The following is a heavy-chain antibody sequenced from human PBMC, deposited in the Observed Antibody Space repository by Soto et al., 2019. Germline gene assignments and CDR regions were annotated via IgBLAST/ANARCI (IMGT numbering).Heavy chain of an antibody. J-gene: IGHJ6*02. Sequence: EVQWLESGGVLVQPGGSLRLSCAASGLTFSSYSMNWVRQAPGKGLEWVSSISSSSRYIYYADSVKGRFTISRDNAKKSLYLQMNGLRAEDTAGYYCARYRWPYSRLVALVDVWGQGDTVTVSS. CDR3: ARYRWPYSRLVALVDV. CDR1: GLTFSSYS. D-gene: IGHD5-12*01. CDR2: ISSSSRYI. V-gene: IGHV3-21*01.